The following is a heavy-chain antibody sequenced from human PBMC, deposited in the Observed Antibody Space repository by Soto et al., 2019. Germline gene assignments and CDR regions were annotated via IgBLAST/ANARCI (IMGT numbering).Heavy chain of an antibody. CDR2: ISYDGSNK. D-gene: IGHD1-1*01. CDR1: GFTFSSYA. CDR3: AKAARPYNWNDVFDY. V-gene: IGHV3-30*04. Sequence: QVQLVESGGGVVQPGRSLRLSCAASGFTFSSYAMHWVRQAPGKGLEWVAVISYDGSNKYYADSVKGRFTISRDNSKNTLYLQMNSLRAEDTAVYYCAKAARPYNWNDVFDYWGQGTLVTVSS. J-gene: IGHJ4*02.